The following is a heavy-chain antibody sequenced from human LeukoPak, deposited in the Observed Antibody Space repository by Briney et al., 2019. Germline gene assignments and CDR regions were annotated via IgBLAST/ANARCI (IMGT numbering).Heavy chain of an antibody. D-gene: IGHD1-1*01. CDR3: ARNVTAGFFDF. J-gene: IGHJ4*02. CDR2: IYYSWGT. CDR1: ASSITSDYF. Sequence: SSETLSLTCAVSASSITSDYFWGRIRQPPGKGLEWIATIYYSWGTYFNPSLKTRVSISLDASKNQFSLKLTSLTAADTAIYYCARNVTAGFFDFWGQGILVTVSS. V-gene: IGHV4-38-2*01.